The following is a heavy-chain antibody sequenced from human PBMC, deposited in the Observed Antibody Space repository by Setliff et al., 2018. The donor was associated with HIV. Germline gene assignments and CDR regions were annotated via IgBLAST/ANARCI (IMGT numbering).Heavy chain of an antibody. D-gene: IGHD2-21*02. V-gene: IGHV4-34*01. CDR1: GKSLSGHY. J-gene: IGHJ6*03. Sequence: LSLTCALYGKSLSGHYWSWIRQSPGKGLEWIGEINQSGDTNYNPSLKSRVTISVDMSNNQFSLKLTSVTAADTAVYYCARDRSVRSGGGVVVTAISEVWGKGTT. CDR2: INQSGDT. CDR3: ARDRSVRSGGGVVVTAISEV.